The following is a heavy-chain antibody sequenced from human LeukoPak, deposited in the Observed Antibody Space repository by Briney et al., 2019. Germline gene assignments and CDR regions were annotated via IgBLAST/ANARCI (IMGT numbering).Heavy chain of an antibody. Sequence: ASVKVSCKASGYTFTSYDINWVRQATGQGLEWMGWMYPNSGNTGYAQKFQGRVTMTRNTSISTAYMELSSLRSEDTAVYYCARTHYDFWSGPTPRMDVWGKGTTVTVSS. CDR3: ARTHYDFWSGPTPRMDV. CDR1: GYTFTSYD. CDR2: MYPNSGNT. V-gene: IGHV1-8*01. J-gene: IGHJ6*04. D-gene: IGHD3-3*01.